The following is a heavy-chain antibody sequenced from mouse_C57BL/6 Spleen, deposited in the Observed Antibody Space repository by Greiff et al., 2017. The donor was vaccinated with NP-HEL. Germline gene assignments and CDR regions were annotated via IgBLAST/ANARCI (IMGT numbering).Heavy chain of an antibody. CDR1: GFTFSDYY. CDR3: ARVGDYDWYFDV. J-gene: IGHJ1*03. V-gene: IGHV5-16*01. CDR2: INYDGSST. D-gene: IGHD2-4*01. Sequence: EVQLQQSEGGLVQPGSSMKLSCTASGFTFSDYYMAWVRQVPEKGLEWVANINYDGSSTYYLDSLKSRFIISRDNAKNILYLQMSSLKSEDTATYYCARVGDYDWYFDVWGTGTTVTVSS.